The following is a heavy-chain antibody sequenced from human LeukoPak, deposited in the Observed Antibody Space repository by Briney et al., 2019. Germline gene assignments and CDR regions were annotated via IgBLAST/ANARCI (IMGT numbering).Heavy chain of an antibody. CDR3: ARVDGSGPNAPNDC. D-gene: IGHD3-10*01. Sequence: GASVKVSCKAPGYPFTSYAMHWVRQAPGQRLEWMGWINVGNGNIEYSQKFQGRVTITRDTPATTTYMELSSLRSEDTAVYYCARVDGSGPNAPNDCWGQGTLVTVSS. J-gene: IGHJ4*02. CDR2: INVGNGNI. V-gene: IGHV1-3*01. CDR1: GYPFTSYA.